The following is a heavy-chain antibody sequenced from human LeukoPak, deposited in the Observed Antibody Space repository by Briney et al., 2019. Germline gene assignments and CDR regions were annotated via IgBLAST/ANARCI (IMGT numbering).Heavy chain of an antibody. CDR1: GFTFSSYT. V-gene: IGHV3-23*01. J-gene: IGHJ2*01. CDR3: ARDRNWGSRNWYLDL. Sequence: QTGGSLRLSCAASGFTFSSYTMSWVRQAPGKGLEWVSTITTSDGNTYYADSVKGRFTVSRDNSKYMLYLQVNSLRAEDTGVYYCARDRNWGSRNWYLDLWGRGTLVTVSS. D-gene: IGHD7-27*01. CDR2: ITTSDGNT.